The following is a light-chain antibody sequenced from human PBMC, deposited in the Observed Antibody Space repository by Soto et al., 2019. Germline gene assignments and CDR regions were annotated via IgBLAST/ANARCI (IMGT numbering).Light chain of an antibody. CDR2: DAS. CDR1: QSVSSY. CDR3: QQRSNWRVT. Sequence: EIVLTQSPATLSLSPGERATLSCRASQSVSSYLAWYQQKPGQAPRLLIYDASNRATGIPARFSGSGSGTDFTLTISSLEPEDFAVYYCQQRSNWRVTVRQGTKLE. J-gene: IGKJ2*01. V-gene: IGKV3-11*01.